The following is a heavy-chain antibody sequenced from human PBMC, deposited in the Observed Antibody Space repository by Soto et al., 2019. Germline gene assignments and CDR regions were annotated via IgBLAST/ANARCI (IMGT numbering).Heavy chain of an antibody. V-gene: IGHV4-34*01. CDR3: ERDRKYSSGWADY. CDR1: GGSFSGYY. CDR2: INHSGST. D-gene: IGHD6-19*01. Sequence: SETLSLTCAVYGGSFSGYYWSWIRQPPGKGLEWIGEINHSGSTNYNPSLKSRVTISVDTSKNQFSLKLSSVTAADTAVYYCERDRKYSSGWADYWGQGTLVTVSS. J-gene: IGHJ4*02.